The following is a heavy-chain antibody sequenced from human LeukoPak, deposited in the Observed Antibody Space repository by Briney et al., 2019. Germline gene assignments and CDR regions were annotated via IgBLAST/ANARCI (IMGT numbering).Heavy chain of an antibody. J-gene: IGHJ6*03. D-gene: IGHD2-15*01. V-gene: IGHV1-46*01. CDR3: ARGRYCSGDNCHNIYFYYMDV. CDR2: INPSGGST. Sequence: ASVKVSCKASGYTFTSYYMHWVRQAPGQGLEWMGIINPSGGSTSYAQKFQGRVTMTTDTSTSTAYMELRSLRSDVTAVYYCARGRYCSGDNCHNIYFYYMDVWGKGTTVTVS. CDR1: GYTFTSYY.